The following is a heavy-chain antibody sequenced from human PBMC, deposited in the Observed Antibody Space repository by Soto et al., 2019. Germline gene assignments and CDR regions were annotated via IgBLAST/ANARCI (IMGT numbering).Heavy chain of an antibody. D-gene: IGHD3-16*01. V-gene: IGHV3-13*01. J-gene: IGHJ4*02. CDR2: ISTSGAT. CDR1: GFTFSTYD. Sequence: GGSLRLSCAASGFTFSTYDMHWVRQSIENGLEWVSAISTSGATYYGDSVKGRVTVSRENAMNSFYLQMNSLRAADTAVYYCARDRGTGEGNLFDFWGQGTLVTV. CDR3: ARDRGTGEGNLFDF.